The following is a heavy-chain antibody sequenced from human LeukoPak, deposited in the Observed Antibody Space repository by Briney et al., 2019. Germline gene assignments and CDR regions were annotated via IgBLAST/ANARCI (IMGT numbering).Heavy chain of an antibody. J-gene: IGHJ6*02. CDR2: INHSGST. Sequence: PSETLSLTCAVYGGSFSGYYWSWIRQPPGKGLEWIGEINHSGSTNYNPSLKSRVTISVDTSKNQFSLKLSSVTAADTAVYYCARSGTVTTLYHYGMDVWGQGTTVTVSS. CDR3: ARSGTVTTLYHYGMDV. D-gene: IGHD4-17*01. V-gene: IGHV4-34*01. CDR1: GGSFSGYY.